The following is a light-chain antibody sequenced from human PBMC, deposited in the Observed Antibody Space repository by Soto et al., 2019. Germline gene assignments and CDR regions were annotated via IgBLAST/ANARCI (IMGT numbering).Light chain of an antibody. V-gene: IGKV1-39*01. CDR3: QQSYNTPYT. CDR2: AAS. J-gene: IGKJ2*01. Sequence: DIPMTQSPSSLSASVGDRVTITCRASQSITTYLHWYQHKPGKAPKLLIYAASSLHIGVPSRFSGSGSGTAFTLTISSLQPEDFATYYCQQSYNTPYTFGQGTKLEI. CDR1: QSITTY.